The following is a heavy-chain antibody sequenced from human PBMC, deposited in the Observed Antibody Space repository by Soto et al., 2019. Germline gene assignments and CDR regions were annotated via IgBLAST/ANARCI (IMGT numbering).Heavy chain of an antibody. CDR1: GGSISSGGYY. Sequence: QVQLQESGPGLVKPSQTLSLTCTVSGGSISSGGYYWSWIRQHPGKGLEWIGYIYYSGSTYYNPSLKSRVTISVDTSKNQCSLKLSSVTAADTAVYYCARDRGDFWSGYYRRYFDYWGQGTLVTVSS. V-gene: IGHV4-31*03. CDR2: IYYSGST. J-gene: IGHJ4*02. D-gene: IGHD3-3*01. CDR3: ARDRGDFWSGYYRRYFDY.